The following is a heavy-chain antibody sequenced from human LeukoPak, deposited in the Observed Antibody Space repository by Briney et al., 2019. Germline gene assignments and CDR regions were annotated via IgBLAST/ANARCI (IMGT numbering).Heavy chain of an antibody. CDR2: ISSSSSYI. V-gene: IGHV3-21*01. J-gene: IGHJ3*02. CDR1: GFTFSSYS. CDR3: ARDVITNSYYDSSGYYRSYAFDI. Sequence: GGSLRLSCAASGFTFSSYSMNWVRQAPGKGLEWVSSISSSSSYIYYADSVKGRFTISRDNAKNSLYLQMNSLRAEDTAVYYCARDVITNSYYDSSGYYRSYAFDIWGQGTMVTVSS. D-gene: IGHD3-22*01.